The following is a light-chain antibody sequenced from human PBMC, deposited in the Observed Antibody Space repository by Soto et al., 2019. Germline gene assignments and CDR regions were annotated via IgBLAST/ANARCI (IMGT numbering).Light chain of an antibody. CDR3: SSYTTSNTRQIV. J-gene: IGLJ1*01. CDR2: DVS. Sequence: ALTQPASVSGSPGQSITISCTGTSSDIGSYNYVSWYQHHPGKAPKIMIYDVSNRPSGVSNRFSGSKSGNTASLTISGLQPEDEADYYCSSYTTSNTRQIVFGTGTKVTVL. CDR1: SSDIGSYNY. V-gene: IGLV2-14*03.